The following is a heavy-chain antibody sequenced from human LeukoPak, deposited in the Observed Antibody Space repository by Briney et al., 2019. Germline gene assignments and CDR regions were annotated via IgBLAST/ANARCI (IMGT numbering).Heavy chain of an antibody. CDR1: GFTFDDYA. Sequence: GGSLRLSCAASGFTFDDYATHWVRQVPGKGLEWVSGISWNSGSTAYADSVKGRFTISRDSAKNSLYLQMNSLRAEDTAVYYCARDCSSTSCQAFDIWGQGTMVTVSS. CDR3: ARDCSSTSCQAFDI. V-gene: IGHV3-9*01. J-gene: IGHJ3*02. CDR2: ISWNSGST. D-gene: IGHD2-2*01.